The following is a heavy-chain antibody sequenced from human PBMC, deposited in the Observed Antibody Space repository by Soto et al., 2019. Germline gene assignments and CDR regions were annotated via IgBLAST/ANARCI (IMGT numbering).Heavy chain of an antibody. CDR2: IIPIFGTA. V-gene: IGHV1-69*13. D-gene: IGHD6-13*01. CDR3: ARDSGEQQLAEYNWFDP. J-gene: IGHJ5*02. CDR1: GGTFSSYA. Sequence: SVKVSCKASGGTFSSYAISWVRQAPGQGLEWMGGIIPIFGTANYAQKFQGRVTITADESTSTAYMELSSLRSEDTAVYYCARDSGEQQLAEYNWFDPWGQGTLVTVSS.